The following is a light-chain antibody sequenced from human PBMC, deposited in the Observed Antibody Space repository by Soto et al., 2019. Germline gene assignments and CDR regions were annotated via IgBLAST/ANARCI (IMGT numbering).Light chain of an antibody. CDR2: AAS. Sequence: DIQMTQSPSSLSASVGDRVTITCRASQSISRWLNWYQQKPQEAPKLLISAASSLRTGVPSRFSGSGSGTAFTLTISSLQPEDFATYYCQQSYNLPITFGQGTRLEIK. V-gene: IGKV1-39*01. CDR3: QQSYNLPIT. J-gene: IGKJ5*01. CDR1: QSISRW.